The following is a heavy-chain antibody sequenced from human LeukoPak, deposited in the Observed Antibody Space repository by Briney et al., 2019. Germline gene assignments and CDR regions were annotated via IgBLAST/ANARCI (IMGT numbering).Heavy chain of an antibody. CDR2: VSGSGGST. D-gene: IGHD3-22*01. CDR3: ARGNYYDSSGYYYYFDY. V-gene: IGHV3-23*01. CDR1: GFTFSRYA. J-gene: IGHJ4*02. Sequence: GGSLRLSCAASGFTFSRYAMSWVRQAPGKGLEWVSAVSGSGGSTYYADSVKGLFTISRDNSKNTLYLQMNSLRAEDTAVYYCARGNYYDSSGYYYYFDYWGQGTLVTVSS.